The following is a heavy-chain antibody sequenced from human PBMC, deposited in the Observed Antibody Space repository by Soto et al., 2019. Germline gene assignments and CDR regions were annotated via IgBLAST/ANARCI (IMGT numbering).Heavy chain of an antibody. J-gene: IGHJ3*02. Sequence: PSETLSLTCTVSGGSISSYYWSWIRQPPGKGLEWIGYIYYSGSTNYNPSLKSRVTISVDTSKNQFSLKLSSVTAADTAVYYCARGGIAAAGTTGAFDIWGQGTMLTVS. V-gene: IGHV4-59*01. CDR2: IYYSGST. CDR3: ARGGIAAAGTTGAFDI. CDR1: GGSISSYY. D-gene: IGHD6-13*01.